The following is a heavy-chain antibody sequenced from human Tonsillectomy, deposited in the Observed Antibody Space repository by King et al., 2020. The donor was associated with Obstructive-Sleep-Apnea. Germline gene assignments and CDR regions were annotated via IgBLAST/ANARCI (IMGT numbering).Heavy chain of an antibody. CDR2: IYYSGST. J-gene: IGHJ3*02. CDR3: ARGAMTLGAFDI. Sequence: VQLQESGPGLVKPSQTLSLTCTVSGGSISSVGYYWSWIRQHPGKGLEWIGYIYYSGSTYYNPSLNIRVTISVDTSKNQFSLKLSSVTAADTAVYYCARGAMTLGAFDIWGQGTMVTVSS. CDR1: GGSISSVGYY. V-gene: IGHV4-31*03. D-gene: IGHD2-2*01.